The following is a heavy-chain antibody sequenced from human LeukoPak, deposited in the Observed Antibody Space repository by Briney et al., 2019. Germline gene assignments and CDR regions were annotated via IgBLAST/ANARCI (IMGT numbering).Heavy chain of an antibody. CDR3: ARSIWPGGGYYFDY. V-gene: IGHV1-69*05. J-gene: IGHJ4*02. D-gene: IGHD3-16*01. Sequence: ASVKVSCKASGYTFTSYYMHWVRQAPGQGLEWMGAIIPIFGTANYAQKFQGRVTITTDESTSTAYMELSSLRSEDTAVYYCARSIWPGGGYYFDYWGQGTLVTVSS. CDR1: GYTFTSYY. CDR2: IIPIFGTA.